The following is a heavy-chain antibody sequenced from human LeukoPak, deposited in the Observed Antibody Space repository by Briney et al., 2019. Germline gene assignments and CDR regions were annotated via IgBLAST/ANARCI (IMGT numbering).Heavy chain of an antibody. CDR1: GFTFSSYG. CDR2: IRYDGSNK. CDR3: ARDKWLFDY. J-gene: IGHJ4*02. D-gene: IGHD3-22*01. V-gene: IGHV3-30*02. Sequence: GGSLRLSCAASGFTFSSYGMHWVRQAPGKGLEWVAFIRYDGSNKYYADSVKGRFTISRDNSKNTLYLQMNSLRAEDTAVYYCARDKWLFDYWGQGTLVTVSS.